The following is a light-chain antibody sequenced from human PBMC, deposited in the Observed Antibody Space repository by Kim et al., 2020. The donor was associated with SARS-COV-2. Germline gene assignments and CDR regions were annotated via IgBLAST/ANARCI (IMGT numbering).Light chain of an antibody. V-gene: IGLV1-44*01. CDR1: NSNIGKSD. CDR2: SNT. J-gene: IGLJ2*01. CDR3: ATWDDSLNGVI. Sequence: QPVLTQPPSVSGAPGQRVTISCSGSNSNIGKSDVNWYQVLPGTAPKLLIYSNTQRPSGIPVRFSGSKSGTSASLAISGLLSGDEADYYCATWDDSLNGVIFGGGTQLTVL.